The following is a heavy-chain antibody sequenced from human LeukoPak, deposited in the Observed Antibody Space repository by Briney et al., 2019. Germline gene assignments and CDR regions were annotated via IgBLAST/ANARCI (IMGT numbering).Heavy chain of an antibody. Sequence: GGSLRLSCAASGFTFSSSAMSWVRQAPGKGLEWVSSISGSGSGGSTYYADSVKGRFTISRDNSKNTLYLQMNSLRAEDTAVYYCARATVEAPPYYYYYMDVWGKGTTVTVSS. V-gene: IGHV3-23*01. CDR1: GFTFSSSA. D-gene: IGHD4-23*01. CDR3: ARATVEAPPYYYYYMDV. CDR2: ISGSGSGGST. J-gene: IGHJ6*03.